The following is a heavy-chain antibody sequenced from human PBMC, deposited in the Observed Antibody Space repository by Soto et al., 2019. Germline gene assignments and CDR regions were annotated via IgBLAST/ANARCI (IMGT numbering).Heavy chain of an antibody. CDR3: PRGAGTPWNPRNGFDM. CDR2: ITSGSSYI. J-gene: IGHJ3*02. D-gene: IGHD1-1*01. Sequence: PGGSLRLSCAASGFTFSGYTMNWVRQAPGKGLEWVSSITSGSSYIYYADSVKGRFTISKDNAKNSLYRQINSLRAENTTRYYCPRGAGTPWNPRNGFDMWGQGTMVTVSS. V-gene: IGHV3-21*01. CDR1: GFTFSGYT.